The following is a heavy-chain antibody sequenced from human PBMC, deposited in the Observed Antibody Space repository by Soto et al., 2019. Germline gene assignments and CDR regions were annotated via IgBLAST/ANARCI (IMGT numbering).Heavy chain of an antibody. D-gene: IGHD2-15*01. CDR1: GGTFSSYT. J-gene: IGHJ5*02. CDR2: IIPILGIA. Sequence: ASVKVSCKASGGTFSSYTISWVRQAPWQGLEWMGRIIPILGIANYAQKFQGRVTITADKSTSTAYMELSSLRSEDTAVYYCASRLGYCSGGSCTNDWFDPWGQGTLVTVSS. V-gene: IGHV1-69*02. CDR3: ASRLGYCSGGSCTNDWFDP.